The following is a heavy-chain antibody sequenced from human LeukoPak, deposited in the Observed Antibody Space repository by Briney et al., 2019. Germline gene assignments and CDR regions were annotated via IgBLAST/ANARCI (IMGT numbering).Heavy chain of an antibody. D-gene: IGHD6-19*01. V-gene: IGHV4-38-2*02. CDR1: GYSISSGYY. Sequence: PSETLSLTCAVSGYSISSGYYWGWIRQPPGKGLEWIGSIYHSGSTYYNPSLKSRVTISVDTSKNQFSLKLSSVTAADTAVYYCAREQRLVPDYWGQGTLVTVSS. CDR2: IYHSGST. CDR3: AREQRLVPDY. J-gene: IGHJ4*02.